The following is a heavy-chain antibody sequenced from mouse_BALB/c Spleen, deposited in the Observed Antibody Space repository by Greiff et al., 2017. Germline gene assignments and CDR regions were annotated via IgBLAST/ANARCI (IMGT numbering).Heavy chain of an antibody. D-gene: IGHD1-1*01. Sequence: EVQLQQSGAELVRPGALVKLSCKASGFNIKDYYMHWVKQRPEQGLEWIGWIDPENGNTIYDPKFQGKASITADTSSNTAYLQLSSLTSEDTAVYYCAITTVGPFAYWGQGTLVTVSA. CDR1: GFNIKDYY. CDR2: IDPENGNT. V-gene: IGHV14-1*02. J-gene: IGHJ3*01. CDR3: AITTVGPFAY.